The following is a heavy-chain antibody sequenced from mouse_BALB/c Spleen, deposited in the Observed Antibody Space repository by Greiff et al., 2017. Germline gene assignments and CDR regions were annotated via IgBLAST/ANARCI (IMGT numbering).Heavy chain of an antibody. Sequence: VQVVESGAELVRPGSSVKISCKASGYAFSSYWMNWVKQRPGQGLEWIGQIYPGDGDTNYNGKFKGKATLTADKSSSTAYMQLSSLTSEDSAVYFCARGGYDYDAAYWGQGTLVTVSA. D-gene: IGHD2-4*01. J-gene: IGHJ3*01. CDR3: ARGGYDYDAAY. V-gene: IGHV1-80*01. CDR1: GYAFSSYW. CDR2: IYPGDGDT.